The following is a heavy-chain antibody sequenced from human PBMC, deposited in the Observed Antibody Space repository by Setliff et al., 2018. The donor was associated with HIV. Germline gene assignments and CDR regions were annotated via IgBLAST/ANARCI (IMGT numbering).Heavy chain of an antibody. J-gene: IGHJ4*02. D-gene: IGHD2-15*01. CDR3: ARATFYCRGGRCYSSFFDS. Sequence: SVKVSCKASGGTFSSQAINWVRQAPGQGLEWMGGIIPMYGSVDYAQKFQGSVTITTDESTSTAYMELSRLRSEDTAAYYCARATFYCRGGRCYSSFFDSWGQGTLVTVSS. V-gene: IGHV1-69*05. CDR1: GGTFSSQA. CDR2: IIPMYGSV.